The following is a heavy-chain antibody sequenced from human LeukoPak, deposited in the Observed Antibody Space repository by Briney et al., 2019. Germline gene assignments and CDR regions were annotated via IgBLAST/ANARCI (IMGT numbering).Heavy chain of an antibody. CDR3: ATYDQQLAFDN. J-gene: IGHJ4*02. D-gene: IGHD6-13*01. Sequence: SETLSLTCTVSGGSISNYYWNWIRQPAGKGLEWIGRMYTSGSTNYNPSLKSRVTMSIDTSKKHFSLNLDSVTAADTAVYYCATYDQQLAFDNWGQGSLVTVSS. CDR1: GGSISNYY. CDR2: MYTSGST. V-gene: IGHV4-4*07.